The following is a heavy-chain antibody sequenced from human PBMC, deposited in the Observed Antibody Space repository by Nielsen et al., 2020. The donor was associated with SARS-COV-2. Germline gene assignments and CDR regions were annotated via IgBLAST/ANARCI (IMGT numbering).Heavy chain of an antibody. Sequence: LSLTCTVSGGSIQTASYYWSWIRQHPEWGLEWVGYIYHTGSTYYNSALESRVTISADMSKNQFSLELTSLTAADTAVYYCARGIRPRHVFDIWGQGTMVTVSS. V-gene: IGHV4-31*03. CDR2: IYHTGST. CDR1: GGSIQTASYY. D-gene: IGHD1-14*01. J-gene: IGHJ3*02. CDR3: ARGIRPRHVFDI.